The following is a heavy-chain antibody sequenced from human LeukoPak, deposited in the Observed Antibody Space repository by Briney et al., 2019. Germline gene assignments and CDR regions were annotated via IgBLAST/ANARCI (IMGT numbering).Heavy chain of an antibody. V-gene: IGHV3-23*01. CDR1: GITLSNYG. Sequence: GSLRLSCAVSGITLSNYGMGWVRQAPGKGLEWVAGISDRGSRTNYADSVKGRFTISTDHPKNTLYLQMNSLRAEDTAVYFCAERGVVIRVILVGFHKEAYYFDSWGQGALVTVSS. D-gene: IGHD3-22*01. J-gene: IGHJ4*02. CDR2: ISDRGSRT. CDR3: AERGVVIRVILVGFHKEAYYFDS.